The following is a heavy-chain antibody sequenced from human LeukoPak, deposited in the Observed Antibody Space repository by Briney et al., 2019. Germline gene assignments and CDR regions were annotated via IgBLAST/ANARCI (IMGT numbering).Heavy chain of an antibody. CDR2: IYYTGST. V-gene: IGHV4-61*01. CDR3: AREGLRSIAARRGTRDYMDV. Sequence: SETLSLTCTVSGGSISRGSYYWSWIRQPPGKGLEWIGYIYYTGSTNYNPSLKSRVTVSVDTSKNQFSLKLSSVTAADTAVYYCAREGLRSIAARRGTRDYMDVWGQGTTVIVSS. CDR1: GGSISRGSYY. D-gene: IGHD6-6*01. J-gene: IGHJ6*02.